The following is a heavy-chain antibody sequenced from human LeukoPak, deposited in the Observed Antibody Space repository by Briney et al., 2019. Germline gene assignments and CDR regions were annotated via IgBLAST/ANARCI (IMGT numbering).Heavy chain of an antibody. Sequence: SETLSLTCTVSGGSISSSTYYWGWIRQPPGKGLEWLGSIYYSGSTYYNPSLKSRLTISVDTSKNQFSLSLSSVTAADTAVYYCARHARSSGWYARTLDYWGQGTLVTVSS. D-gene: IGHD6-19*01. CDR2: IYYSGST. CDR1: GGSISSSTYY. J-gene: IGHJ4*02. V-gene: IGHV4-39*01. CDR3: ARHARSSGWYARTLDY.